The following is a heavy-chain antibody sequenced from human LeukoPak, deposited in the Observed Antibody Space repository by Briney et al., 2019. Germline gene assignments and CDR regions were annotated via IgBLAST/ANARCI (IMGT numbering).Heavy chain of an antibody. CDR3: ARDGRMNYDILTGYYMIPGNWFDP. V-gene: IGHV1-2*02. D-gene: IGHD3-9*01. Sequence: ASVKVSCKASGYTFTGYYMHWVRQAPGQGLEWMGWINPNSGGTNYAQKFQGRVTMTRDTSISTAYMELSRLGSDDTVVYYCARDGRMNYDILTGYYMIPGNWFDPWGQGTLVTVSS. J-gene: IGHJ5*02. CDR1: GYTFTGYY. CDR2: INPNSGGT.